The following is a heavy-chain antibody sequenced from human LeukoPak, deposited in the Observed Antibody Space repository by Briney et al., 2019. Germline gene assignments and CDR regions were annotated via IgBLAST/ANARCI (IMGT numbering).Heavy chain of an antibody. J-gene: IGHJ5*02. CDR2: IYYSGST. D-gene: IGHD2-2*02. V-gene: IGHV4-39*01. CDR1: GGSISSSSYY. CDR3: ARRTHIVVVPAAILSCFDP. Sequence: SETLSLTCTVSGGSISSSSYYWGWIRQPPGKGREWIGSIYYSGSTYYNPSLKSRVTISVGTSKNQFSLKLSSVTAADTAVYYCARRTHIVVVPAAILSCFDPWGQGTLVTVSS.